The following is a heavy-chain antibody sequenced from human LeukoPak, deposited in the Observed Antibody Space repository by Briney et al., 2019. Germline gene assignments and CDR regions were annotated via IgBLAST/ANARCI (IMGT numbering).Heavy chain of an antibody. D-gene: IGHD6-13*01. V-gene: IGHV3-53*01. CDR3: ARSYSSTWDDAFDI. Sequence: GGSLRLSCAASGFTVRSNYMSWVRQAPGKGLEWVSVIYSGGITYYAASVKGRFTIARDNSKNTLYLEMNSLRAEDTAVYYCARSYSSTWDDAFDIWGQGTMVTVSS. CDR2: IYSGGIT. CDR1: GFTVRSNY. J-gene: IGHJ3*02.